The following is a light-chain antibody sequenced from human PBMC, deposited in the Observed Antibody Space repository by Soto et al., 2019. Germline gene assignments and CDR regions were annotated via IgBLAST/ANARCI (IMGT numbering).Light chain of an antibody. V-gene: IGKV1-39*01. Sequence: IQMTQSPSSVSASVGDTVTITCRASQDINVYLNWYQQKPGEVPKLLIYSASSLHSGVPSRFTGSGSETDFTLTIRSLHPEDFATYYCQHGYAAPYKFGQGTK. J-gene: IGKJ1*01. CDR1: QDINVY. CDR3: QHGYAAPYK. CDR2: SAS.